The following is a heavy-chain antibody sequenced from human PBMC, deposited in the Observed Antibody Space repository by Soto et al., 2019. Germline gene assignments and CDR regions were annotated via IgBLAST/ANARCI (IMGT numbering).Heavy chain of an antibody. J-gene: IGHJ4*02. CDR3: ARTQKSRETVAGTDY. D-gene: IGHD6-19*01. Sequence: PSETLSLTCAVSGGSISSGGYSWSWIRQPPGKGLEWIGYIYHSGSTYYNPSLKSRVTISVDTSKNQFSLKLSSVTAADTAVYYCARTQKSRETVAGTDYWGQGTLVTVSS. V-gene: IGHV4-30-2*01. CDR1: GGSISSGGYS. CDR2: IYHSGST.